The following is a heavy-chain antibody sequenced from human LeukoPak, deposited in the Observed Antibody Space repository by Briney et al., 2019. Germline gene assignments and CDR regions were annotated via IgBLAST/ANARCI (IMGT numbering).Heavy chain of an antibody. V-gene: IGHV4-39*01. Sequence: PSETLSLTCTVSGGSISSSSYYWGWIRQPPGKGLEWIGSIYYSGSTYYNPSLKSRVTISVDTSKNQFSLKLSSVTAADTAVYYCARHSYYYDSSGYYYKGTFDYWGQGTLVTVSS. CDR3: ARHSYYYDSSGYYYKGTFDY. D-gene: IGHD3-22*01. CDR2: IYYSGST. J-gene: IGHJ4*02. CDR1: GGSISSSSYY.